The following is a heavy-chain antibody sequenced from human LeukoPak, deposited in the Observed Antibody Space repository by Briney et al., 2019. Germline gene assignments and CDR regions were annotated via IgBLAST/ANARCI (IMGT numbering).Heavy chain of an antibody. V-gene: IGHV3-23*01. J-gene: IGHJ4*02. CDR3: AKVETAAAATLRGFDY. CDR1: GFIFGSYA. D-gene: IGHD6-13*01. Sequence: GGSLRLSCAASGFIFGSYAMSWVRQAPGKGLEWVSSIGGSGGSTYYADSVKGRFTISRDNSKNTLYLQMNSLRAEDTAVYYCAKVETAAAATLRGFDYWGQGTLVTVSS. CDR2: IGGSGGST.